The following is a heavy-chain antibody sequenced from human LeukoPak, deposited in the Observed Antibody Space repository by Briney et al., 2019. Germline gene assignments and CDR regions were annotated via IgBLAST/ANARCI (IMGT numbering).Heavy chain of an antibody. J-gene: IGHJ2*01. CDR2: ISAGSGTV. CDR3: TKDLGLRGII. D-gene: IGHD3-16*01. Sequence: GGSLRLSCAASGLSLSSNNMHWVRQAPGGGLEWLSYISAGSGTVFSADSVKGRFSISRDNARESLFLQMNSLRVDDTGVYYCTKDLGLRGIIWGRGTLVIVCS. V-gene: IGHV3-48*04. CDR1: GLSLSSNN.